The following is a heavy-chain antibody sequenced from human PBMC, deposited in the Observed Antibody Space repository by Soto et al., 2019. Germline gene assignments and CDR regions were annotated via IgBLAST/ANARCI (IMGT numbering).Heavy chain of an antibody. J-gene: IGHJ4*02. CDR3: ASPYYYDSSGYYPTGLFDY. CDR2: ISSSSSTI. D-gene: IGHD3-22*01. CDR1: GFNFSSYS. V-gene: IGHV3-48*02. Sequence: GGSLRLSCAASGFNFSSYSMNWVRQAPGKGLEWVSYISSSSSTIYYADSVKGRFTISRDNAKNSLYLQMNSLRDEDTAVYYCASPYYYDSSGYYPTGLFDYWGQGTLVTVSS.